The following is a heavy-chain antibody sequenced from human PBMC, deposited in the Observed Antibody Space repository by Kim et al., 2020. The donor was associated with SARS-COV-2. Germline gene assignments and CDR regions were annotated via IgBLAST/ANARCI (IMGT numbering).Heavy chain of an antibody. J-gene: IGHJ4*02. D-gene: IGHD5-12*01. CDR1: GFNFDDYV. CDR2: MSGRGGST. V-gene: IGHV3-23*01. CDR3: AKVVANCNRNFDY. Sequence: GGSLRLSCAASGFNFDDYVMTWVRQAPGKGLEWVSAMSGRGGSTFYANSVKGRFTISRDSSTNTVYLQMNSLRADDTAVYYCAKVVANCNRNFDYWGQG.